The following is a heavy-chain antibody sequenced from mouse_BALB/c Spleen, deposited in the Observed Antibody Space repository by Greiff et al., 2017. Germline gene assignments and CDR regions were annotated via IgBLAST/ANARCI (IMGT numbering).Heavy chain of an antibody. CDR1: GFSLTSYG. V-gene: IGHV2-9*02. CDR2: IWAGGST. Sequence: VKLQESGPGLVAPSQSLSITCTVSGFSLTSYGVHWVRQPPGKGLEWLGVIWAGGSTNYNSALMSRLSISKDNSKSQVFLKMNSLQTDDTAMYYCAIYGNYEDYAMDYWGQGTSVTVSS. D-gene: IGHD2-1*01. J-gene: IGHJ4*01. CDR3: AIYGNYEDYAMDY.